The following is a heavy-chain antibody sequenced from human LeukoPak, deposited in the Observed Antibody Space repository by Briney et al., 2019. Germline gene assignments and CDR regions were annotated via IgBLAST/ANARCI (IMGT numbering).Heavy chain of an antibody. CDR2: ISGSGGST. Sequence: GGSLRLSCAASGFTFSSFGMSWVRQAPGKGLEWVSAISGSGGSTYYADSVKGRFTISRDNSRNTLYLQMNSLRAEDTAVYYCAKALHDAFDIWGQGTMVTVSS. CDR1: GFTFSSFG. J-gene: IGHJ3*02. CDR3: AKALHDAFDI. V-gene: IGHV3-23*01.